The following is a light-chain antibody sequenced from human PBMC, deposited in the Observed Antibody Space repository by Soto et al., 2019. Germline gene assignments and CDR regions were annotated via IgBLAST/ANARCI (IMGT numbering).Light chain of an antibody. CDR3: SSYTSSSTLVV. CDR1: SSDVGGYHY. J-gene: IGLJ2*01. Sequence: QSALTQPASVSGSPGQSITISCTGTSSDVGGYHYVSWYQQHPDKAPKLMIYEVTNRPSGVSNRFSGSKSGNTASLTISGLQAEDEADYYCSSYTSSSTLVVFGGGTKLTVL. V-gene: IGLV2-14*01. CDR2: EVT.